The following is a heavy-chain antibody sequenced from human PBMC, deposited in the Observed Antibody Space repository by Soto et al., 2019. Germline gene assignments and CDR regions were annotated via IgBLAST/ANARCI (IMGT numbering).Heavy chain of an antibody. D-gene: IGHD3-3*01. CDR1: GYTLTELS. V-gene: IGHV1-24*01. CDR2: FDPEDGET. Sequence: GASVKVSCKVSGYTLTELSMHWVRQAPGKGLEWMGGFDPEDGETIYAQKFQGRVTMTEDTSTDTAYMELSSLRSEDTAVYYCATGPILLRFLEWPTNWFDPWGQGTLVTVSS. CDR3: ATGPILLRFLEWPTNWFDP. J-gene: IGHJ5*02.